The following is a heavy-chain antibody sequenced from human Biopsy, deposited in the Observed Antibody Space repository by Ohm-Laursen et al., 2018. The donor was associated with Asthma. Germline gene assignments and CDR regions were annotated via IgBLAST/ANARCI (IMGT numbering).Heavy chain of an antibody. CDR2: ISYSGST. J-gene: IGHJ2*01. Sequence: GTLSLTCTVSGGSVSSGSYYWSWIRQPPGKGLAWVSYISYSGSTDYNPSLKSRLTISMNTSKNQFSLKLSSVTAADTAVYYCARVPTTLRYFDLWGRGTLVTVSS. CDR1: GGSVSSGSYY. D-gene: IGHD2-15*01. V-gene: IGHV4-61*01. CDR3: ARVPTTLRYFDL.